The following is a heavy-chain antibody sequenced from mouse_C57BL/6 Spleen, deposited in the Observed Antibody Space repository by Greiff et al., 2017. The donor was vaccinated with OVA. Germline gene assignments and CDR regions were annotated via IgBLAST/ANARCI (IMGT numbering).Heavy chain of an antibody. J-gene: IGHJ2*01. CDR3: ARGANLDY. Sequence: EVKLMESGGGLVQPGGSLKLSCAASGFTFSDYGMAWVRQAPRQGPEWVAFISNLAYSIYYADTVTGRFTLSRENAKNTLYLEMSSLRSEDTAMYYCARGANLDYWGQGTTLTVSS. D-gene: IGHD6-1*01. V-gene: IGHV5-15*01. CDR2: ISNLAYSI. CDR1: GFTFSDYG.